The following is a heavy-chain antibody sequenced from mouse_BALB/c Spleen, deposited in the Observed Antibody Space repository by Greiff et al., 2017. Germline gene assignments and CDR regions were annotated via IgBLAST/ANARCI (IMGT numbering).Heavy chain of an antibody. CDR2: ISNLAYSI. CDR1: GFTFSDYG. D-gene: IGHD1-1*01. V-gene: IGHV5-15*01. CDR3: ARGTTVVGDAMDY. J-gene: IGHJ4*01. Sequence: EVMLVESGGGLVQPGGSRKLSCAASGFTFSDYGMAWVRQAPGKGPEWVAFISNLAYSIYYADTVTGRFTISRDNPKNTLFLQMTSLRSEDTAMYYCARGTTVVGDAMDYWGQGTSVTVSS.